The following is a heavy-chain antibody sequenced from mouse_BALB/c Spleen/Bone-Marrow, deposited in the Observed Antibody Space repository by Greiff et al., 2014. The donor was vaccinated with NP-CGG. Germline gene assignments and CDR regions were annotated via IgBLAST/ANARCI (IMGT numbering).Heavy chain of an antibody. CDR2: IDPANGNT. CDR1: GFNIKDTY. V-gene: IGHV14-3*02. J-gene: IGHJ2*01. D-gene: IGHD1-1*01. Sequence: DVHLVESGAELVKPGASVKLSCTASGFNIKDTYMHWVKQRPEQGLEWIGRIDPANGNTKYDPKFQGKATITADTSSNTAYLQLSSLTSEDTAVYYSARYYYGSSYFDYWGQGTTLTVSS. CDR3: ARYYYGSSYFDY.